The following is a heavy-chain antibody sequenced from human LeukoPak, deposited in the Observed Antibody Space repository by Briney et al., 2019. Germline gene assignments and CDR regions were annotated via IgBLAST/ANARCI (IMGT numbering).Heavy chain of an antibody. D-gene: IGHD3-22*01. CDR2: ISGSGGST. V-gene: IGHV3-23*01. J-gene: IGHJ5*02. CDR1: GFTFSSYA. Sequence: GGSLRLSCAASGFTFSSYAMSWVRQAPGKGLEWVSAISGSGGSTYYADSVKGRFTISRDNSKNTLYLQMNSLRAEDTAVYYCAKTPYYYDSSGQTNWFGPWGQGTLVTVSS. CDR3: AKTPYYYDSSGQTNWFGP.